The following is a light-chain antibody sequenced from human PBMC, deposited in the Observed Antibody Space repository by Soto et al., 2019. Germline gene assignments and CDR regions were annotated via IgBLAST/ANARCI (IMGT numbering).Light chain of an antibody. V-gene: IGKV3-20*01. J-gene: IGKJ1*01. CDR1: QSVSTK. Sequence: IVMTQSPAPLSVSPGERATLSCRASQSVSTKLAWYKQKPGQAPRLLIYGASSRATGIPDRFSGSGSGTDCTLIISRLEPEDVAVYYCQQHGTSPRTLGHGTKVDIK. CDR3: QQHGTSPRT. CDR2: GAS.